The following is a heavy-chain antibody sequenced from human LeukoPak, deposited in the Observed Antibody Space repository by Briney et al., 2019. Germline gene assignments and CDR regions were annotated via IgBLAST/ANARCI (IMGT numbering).Heavy chain of an antibody. CDR3: ATRGIVVVTATQH. CDR2: INSDGSST. CDR1: GFTFSSYW. J-gene: IGHJ1*01. Sequence: GGSLRLSCAASGFTFSSYWMHWVRQAPGKGLVWVSRINSDGSSTSYADSVKGRFTISRDNSKNTLYLQMNSLRAEDTAVYYCATRGIVVVTATQHWGQGTLVTVSS. D-gene: IGHD2-21*02. V-gene: IGHV3-74*01.